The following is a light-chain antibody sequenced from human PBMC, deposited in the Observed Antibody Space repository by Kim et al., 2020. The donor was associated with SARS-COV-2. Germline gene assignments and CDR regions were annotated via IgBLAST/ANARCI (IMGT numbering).Light chain of an antibody. Sequence: GQRVTISCSGSSSKIGRNTVNWYQQFPGTAPKLLIYYNNQRPSGVPDRFSGSKSGTSASLAISGLQSDDESDYYCAAWDDSLNGLVFGGGTQLTVL. V-gene: IGLV1-44*01. CDR2: YNN. CDR1: SSKIGRNT. J-gene: IGLJ2*01. CDR3: AAWDDSLNGLV.